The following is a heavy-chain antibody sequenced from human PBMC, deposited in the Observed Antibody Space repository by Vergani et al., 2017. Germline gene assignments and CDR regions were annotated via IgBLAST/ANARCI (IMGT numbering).Heavy chain of an antibody. D-gene: IGHD3-3*01. CDR2: ISYDGSNK. J-gene: IGHJ3*02. Sequence: QVQLVESGGGVVQPGRSLRLSCAASGFTFSSYAMHWVRQAPGKGLEWVAVISYDGSNKYYADSVKGRFTISRDNSKNTLYLQMNSLRAEDTAVYYCARNYYDFWSGPDAFDIWGQGTMVTVSS. CDR1: GFTFSSYA. V-gene: IGHV3-30-3*01. CDR3: ARNYYDFWSGPDAFDI.